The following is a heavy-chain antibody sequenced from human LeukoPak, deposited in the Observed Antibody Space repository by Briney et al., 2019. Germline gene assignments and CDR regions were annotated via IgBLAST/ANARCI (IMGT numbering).Heavy chain of an antibody. CDR1: GGSFSGYY. J-gene: IGHJ3*02. CDR3: ARPYSRNAFDI. V-gene: IGHV4-34*01. CDR2: INHSGST. D-gene: IGHD2-21*01. Sequence: PSETLSLTCAVYGGSFSGYYWSWIRQPPGKGLEWIGEINHSGSTNYNPSLKSRVTISVDTSKNQFSLKLSSVTAADTAVYYCARPYSRNAFDIWGQGTMVTVSS.